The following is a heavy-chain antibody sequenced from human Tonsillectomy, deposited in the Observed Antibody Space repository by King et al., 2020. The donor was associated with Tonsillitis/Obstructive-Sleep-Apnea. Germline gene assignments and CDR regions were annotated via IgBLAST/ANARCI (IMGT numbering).Heavy chain of an antibody. CDR3: TRAHCSSTSCWKWYFDL. D-gene: IGHD2-2*01. V-gene: IGHV3-49*04. J-gene: IGHJ2*01. Sequence: VQLVESGGGLVQPGRSLRLSCTASGFTFGDYAMSWVRQAPGKGLEWVGFIRSKAYGGTTEYAASVKGRFTISRDDSKSIAYLQMNSLKTEDTAVYYWTRAHCSSTSCWKWYFDLCGRGTLVTVSS. CDR2: IRSKAYGGTT. CDR1: GFTFGDYA.